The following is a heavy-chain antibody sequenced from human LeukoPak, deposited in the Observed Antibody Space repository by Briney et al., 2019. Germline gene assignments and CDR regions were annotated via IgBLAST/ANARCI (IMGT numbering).Heavy chain of an antibody. Sequence: GGSLRLSCAASGFTFSSYGMHWVRQAPGKGLEWVAVISYDGSNKHYADSVKGRFTISRDNSKNTLYLQMNSLRAEDTAVYYCASPDYYDSSSFDYWGQGTLVTVSS. CDR1: GFTFSSYG. J-gene: IGHJ4*02. V-gene: IGHV3-30*03. CDR2: ISYDGSNK. D-gene: IGHD3-22*01. CDR3: ASPDYYDSSSFDY.